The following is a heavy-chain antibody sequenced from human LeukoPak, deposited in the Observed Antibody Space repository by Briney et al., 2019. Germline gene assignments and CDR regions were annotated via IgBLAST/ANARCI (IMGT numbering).Heavy chain of an antibody. J-gene: IGHJ3*02. V-gene: IGHV3-15*01. Sequence: GGSLRLSCAASGFTFSNAWMSWVRQAPGKGLEWVGRIKSKTDGGTTDYAAPVKGRFTISRDDSKNTLYLQMNSLKTEDTAVYYCTTASRRVGLRHREYYYDSSGSPDDAFDIWGQGTMVTVSS. CDR2: IKSKTDGGTT. D-gene: IGHD3-22*01. CDR3: TTASRRVGLRHREYYYDSSGSPDDAFDI. CDR1: GFTFSNAW.